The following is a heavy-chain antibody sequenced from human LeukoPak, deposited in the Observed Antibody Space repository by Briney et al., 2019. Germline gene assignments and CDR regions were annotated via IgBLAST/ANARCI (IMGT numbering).Heavy chain of an antibody. V-gene: IGHV3-66*02. Sequence: GGSLRLSCAASGFTVSSNYMSWVRQAPGKGLGWVSVIYSGGSTYYADSVKGRFTISRDNSKNTLYLQMNSLRAEDTAVYYCARETRSKAAAGKVGMDVWGQGTTVTVSS. J-gene: IGHJ6*02. CDR1: GFTVSSNY. CDR2: IYSGGST. CDR3: ARETRSKAAAGKVGMDV. D-gene: IGHD6-13*01.